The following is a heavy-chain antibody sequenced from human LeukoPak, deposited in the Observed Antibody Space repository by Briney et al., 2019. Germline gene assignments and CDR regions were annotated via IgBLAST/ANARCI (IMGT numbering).Heavy chain of an antibody. J-gene: IGHJ4*02. V-gene: IGHV3-7*01. Sequence: PVRSLRPSCAPSGFASDYYGMTRVPHAAGKGREWLANIKESGSEKYYVDSVKGRFTISRDNAKNSLYLQMNSLRVEDTAVYYCARGWGERGKCRGGTCNNPQFDYWGGGTLVTVSS. CDR3: ARGWGERGKCRGGTCNNPQFDY. CDR1: GFASDYYG. D-gene: IGHD2-15*01. CDR2: IKESGSEK.